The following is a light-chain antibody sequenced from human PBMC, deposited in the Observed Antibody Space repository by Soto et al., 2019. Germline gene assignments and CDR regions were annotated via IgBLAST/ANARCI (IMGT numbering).Light chain of an antibody. Sequence: DIQMTQSPSPLSGSVGDRVTITCRASQTISSWLAWYQQKPGKSPKLLIYKASTLKSGVPSRFSGSGSGTEFTLTISSLQPDDFATYYCQQYNSYSEAFGQGTKVDLK. CDR2: KAS. CDR3: QQYNSYSEA. V-gene: IGKV1-5*03. CDR1: QTISSW. J-gene: IGKJ1*01.